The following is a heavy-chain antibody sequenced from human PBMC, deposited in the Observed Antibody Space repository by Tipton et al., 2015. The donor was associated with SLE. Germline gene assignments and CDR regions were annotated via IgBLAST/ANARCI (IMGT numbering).Heavy chain of an antibody. D-gene: IGHD2-15*01. J-gene: IGHJ6*02. V-gene: IGHV4-38-2*02. CDR2: IFHSGGT. CDR1: EYSISSGYF. Sequence: TLSLTCSVSEYSISSGYFWGWIRQPPGKGLEWIGSIFHSGGTYYNPSLESRVTMSVDTSKNQFSLKLSSVTAADTAVYYCARGGCSVGSGGSCYPYYYGMDVWGQGTTVTVSS. CDR3: ARGGCSVGSGGSCYPYYYGMDV.